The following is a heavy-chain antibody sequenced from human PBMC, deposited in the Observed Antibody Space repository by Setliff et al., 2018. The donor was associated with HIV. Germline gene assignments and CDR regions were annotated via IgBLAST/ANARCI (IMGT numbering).Heavy chain of an antibody. CDR2: VYYNGST. D-gene: IGHD5-12*01. CDR3: ARGKWQLRNWFDP. Sequence: PSETLSLTCTVSGDSISSSNYYWGWIRQSPGKGLEWIGSVYYNGSTYYNPSLKSPVTISVDTSKNQFSLKLSSVTVADTAFYYCARGKWQLRNWFDPWGQGTLVTVSS. CDR1: GDSISSSNYY. J-gene: IGHJ5*02. V-gene: IGHV4-39*01.